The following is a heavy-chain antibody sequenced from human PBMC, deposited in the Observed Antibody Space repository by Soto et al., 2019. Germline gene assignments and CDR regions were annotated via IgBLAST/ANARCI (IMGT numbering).Heavy chain of an antibody. J-gene: IGHJ4*02. CDR3: ARGHAFDFDY. CDR2: IYYSGST. V-gene: IGHV4-59*01. CDR1: GGSIRNYY. Sequence: QVQLQESGPGLVKPSETLSLTCTVSGGSIRNYYWSWIRQPPGKGLEWIGHIYYSGSTNYNPSLRSRVTISDDTSKNQFSLKLSSVTAADTAVYYCARGHAFDFDYWGQGTLVTVSS.